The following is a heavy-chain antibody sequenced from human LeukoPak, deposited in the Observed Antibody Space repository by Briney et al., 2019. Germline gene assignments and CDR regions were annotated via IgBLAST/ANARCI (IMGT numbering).Heavy chain of an antibody. V-gene: IGHV3-21*01. CDR2: LSGSGNKT. Sequence: PGGTLRLSCAAAGFTFSHYGMSWVRQAPGKGLEWVSSLSGSGNKTYYADSVKGRFTISRDNAKNSLYLQMNSLRAEDTAVYYCARTSDTSGRLYWYFDLWGRGTLVTVSS. D-gene: IGHD3-22*01. CDR3: ARTSDTSGRLYWYFDL. J-gene: IGHJ2*01. CDR1: GFTFSHYG.